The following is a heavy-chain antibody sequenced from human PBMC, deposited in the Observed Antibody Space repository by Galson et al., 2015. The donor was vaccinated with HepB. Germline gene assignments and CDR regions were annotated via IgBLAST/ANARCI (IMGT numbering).Heavy chain of an antibody. Sequence: SVKVSCKASGYTFTSYAINWVRQAPGKGLEWMGWINTNNGNPTYAQGFTGRFVFSLDTSVSTAYLQISSLKAEDTAVYYCARDGFDVLTGYRGFDSWGQGGLVTVSS. CDR3: ARDGFDVLTGYRGFDS. J-gene: IGHJ4*02. D-gene: IGHD3-9*01. CDR1: GYTFTSYA. CDR2: INTNNGNP. V-gene: IGHV7-4-1*02.